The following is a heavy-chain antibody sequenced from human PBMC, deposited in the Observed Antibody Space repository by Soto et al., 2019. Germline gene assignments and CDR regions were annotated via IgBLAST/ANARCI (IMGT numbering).Heavy chain of an antibody. CDR2: ISQVGNEK. D-gene: IGHD4-17*01. J-gene: IGHJ6*02. CDR3: AKVSSARCYYYFAMDV. Sequence: QVQLLESGGGVVQPGRSLRLSCAACGFICSSYAMHWVRQAPGKGLEWVAVISQVGNEKYYADSVEGRFTISRDNSKNMDYMQMNGLRPEDTAVYYCAKVSSARCYYYFAMDVWGQGTTVTVSS. CDR1: GFICSSYA. V-gene: IGHV3-30*18.